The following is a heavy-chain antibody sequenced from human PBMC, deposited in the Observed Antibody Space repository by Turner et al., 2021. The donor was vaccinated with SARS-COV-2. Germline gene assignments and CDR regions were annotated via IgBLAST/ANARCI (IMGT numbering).Heavy chain of an antibody. D-gene: IGHD3-22*01. J-gene: IGHJ4*02. V-gene: IGHV3-21*01. CDR1: GFTFSSYS. CDR3: ARSPTAPGYYYDSSGYYTPYYFDY. Sequence: EVQLVESGGGLVKPGGSLRLACAASGFTFSSYSMNWVRQVPGKGLEWVSSISSSSSYIYYADSVKGRFTISRDNAKNSLYLQMNSLRAEDTAVYYCARSPTAPGYYYDSSGYYTPYYFDYWGQGTLVTVSS. CDR2: ISSSSSYI.